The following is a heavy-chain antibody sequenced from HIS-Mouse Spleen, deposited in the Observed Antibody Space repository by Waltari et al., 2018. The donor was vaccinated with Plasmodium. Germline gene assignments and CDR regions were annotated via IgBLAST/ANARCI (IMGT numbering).Heavy chain of an antibody. D-gene: IGHD2-2*01. CDR3: ARDRCSSTSCRNWFDP. CDR1: GGTFSSYA. Sequence: QVQLVQSGAEVKKPGSSVKVSCKASGGTFSSYAISWVRQAPGQGLEWMGGISPIFGTANDAKKFQGRVTITADESTSTAYMELSSLRSEDTAVYYCARDRCSSTSCRNWFDPWGQGTLVTVSS. V-gene: IGHV1-69*01. CDR2: ISPIFGTA. J-gene: IGHJ5*02.